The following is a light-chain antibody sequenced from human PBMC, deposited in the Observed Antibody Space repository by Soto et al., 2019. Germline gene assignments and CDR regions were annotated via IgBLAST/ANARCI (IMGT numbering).Light chain of an antibody. CDR3: QTWGTDIQV. CDR1: SGHSSYA. CDR2: LNSDGSH. J-gene: IGLJ1*01. V-gene: IGLV4-69*01. Sequence: QPVLTQSPSASASLGASVKLTCTLSSGHSSYAIAWHQQQPEKGPRYLMKLNSDGSHSKGDGIPDRFSGSSSGAERYLTISSLQSEDEADYYCQTWGTDIQVFGTGTKVTAL.